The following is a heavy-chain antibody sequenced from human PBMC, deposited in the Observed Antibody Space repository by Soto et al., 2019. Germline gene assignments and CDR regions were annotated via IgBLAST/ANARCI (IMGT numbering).Heavy chain of an antibody. V-gene: IGHV3-23*01. CDR2: VSGSGGGT. CDR1: GFTFNTYG. D-gene: IGHD2-21*02. J-gene: IGHJ4*02. CDR3: ARIGPYCGGDCYPDFDF. Sequence: EVQLLESGGGLVQPGGSLTLSCAASGFTFNTYGMTWVRQAPGKGLEWVSTVSGSGGGTYYADSVKGRFTISRVNSKNTMYRQMSNLRAEDTAVYFCARIGPYCGGDCYPDFDFWGLGTQVTVSS.